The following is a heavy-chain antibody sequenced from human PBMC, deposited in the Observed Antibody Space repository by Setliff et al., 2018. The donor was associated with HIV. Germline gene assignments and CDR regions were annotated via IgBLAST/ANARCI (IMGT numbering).Heavy chain of an antibody. CDR3: ARAADYDFWSGYSSGWFDP. Sequence: ASVKVSCKASGYTFTKYGLGWVRQAPGQGLEWMGWINTHNGNTNSAQKFQGGVTMTTDTSTSTAYMELSSLRSEDTAVYYCARAADYDFWSGYSSGWFDPWGQGTLVTVLL. V-gene: IGHV1-18*01. J-gene: IGHJ5*02. D-gene: IGHD3-3*01. CDR2: INTHNGNT. CDR1: GYTFTKYG.